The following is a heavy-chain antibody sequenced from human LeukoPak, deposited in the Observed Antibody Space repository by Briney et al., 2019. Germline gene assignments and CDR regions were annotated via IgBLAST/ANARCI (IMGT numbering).Heavy chain of an antibody. CDR3: ARDCSGGSCYLDY. J-gene: IGHJ4*02. CDR2: ISSSSSTI. D-gene: IGHD2-15*01. Sequence: GGSLRLSCAASGXTFSSYSMNWVRQAPGKGLEWVSYISSSSSTIYYADSVKGRFTISRDDAKNSLFLQMNSLRDEDTAVYYCARDCSGGSCYLDYWGQGTLVTVSS. V-gene: IGHV3-48*02. CDR1: GXTFSSYS.